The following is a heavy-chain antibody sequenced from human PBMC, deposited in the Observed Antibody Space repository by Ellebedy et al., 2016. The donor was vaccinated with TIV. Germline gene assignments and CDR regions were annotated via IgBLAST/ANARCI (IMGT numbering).Heavy chain of an antibody. CDR1: GFTFSSYW. J-gene: IGHJ4*02. CDR2: INSDGSST. Sequence: GESLKISXAASGFTFSSYWMHWVRQAPGKGLVWVSRINSDGSSTSYADSVKGRFTISRDNAKNTLYLQMNSLRAEDTAVYYCAKRKGNDYGDYISNYFDYWGQGTLVTVSS. CDR3: AKRKGNDYGDYISNYFDY. D-gene: IGHD4-17*01. V-gene: IGHV3-74*01.